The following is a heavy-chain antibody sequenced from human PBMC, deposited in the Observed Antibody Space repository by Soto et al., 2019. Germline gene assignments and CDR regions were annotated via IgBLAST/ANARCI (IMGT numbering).Heavy chain of an antibody. CDR3: ARGSGYYYWDDY. Sequence: GASVKVSCKASGYTFTSYGISWVRQAPGQGLEWMGWISAYNGNTKYAQKLQGRATMTTDTSTSTAYMELSSLRSEDTAVYYCARGSGYYYWDDYWGQGTLVTVSS. J-gene: IGHJ4*02. CDR2: ISAYNGNT. D-gene: IGHD3-22*01. CDR1: GYTFTSYG. V-gene: IGHV1-18*01.